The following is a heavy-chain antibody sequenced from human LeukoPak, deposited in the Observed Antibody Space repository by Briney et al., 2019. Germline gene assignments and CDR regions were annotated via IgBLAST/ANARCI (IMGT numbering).Heavy chain of an antibody. D-gene: IGHD6-19*01. J-gene: IGHJ4*02. V-gene: IGHV4-4*02. Sequence: PSETLSLTCAVSGGSIRSKNWWSWFRQSPGKGLEWIGDMYRSGSVNYDPSLKSRVSILKDKSERQFSLKLTSVTAADTAVYFCATGQWLAASEVWGQGTLVIVSS. CDR2: MYRSGSV. CDR1: GGSIRSKNW. CDR3: ATGQWLAASEV.